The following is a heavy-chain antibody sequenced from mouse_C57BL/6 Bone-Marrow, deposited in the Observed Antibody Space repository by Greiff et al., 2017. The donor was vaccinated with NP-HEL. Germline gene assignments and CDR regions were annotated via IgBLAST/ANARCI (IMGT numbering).Heavy chain of an antibody. Sequence: VQLQQPGAELVRPGSSVKLSCKASGYTFTSYWMAWVKQRPGQGLEWIGNIYPSDSETHYNQKFKDKATLTVDKSSSTAYMQLSSLTSEDSAVYYCARRVTTVVARNYAMDYWGQGTSVTVSS. CDR2: IYPSDSET. CDR1: GYTFTSYW. D-gene: IGHD1-1*01. J-gene: IGHJ4*01. CDR3: ARRVTTVVARNYAMDY. V-gene: IGHV1-61*01.